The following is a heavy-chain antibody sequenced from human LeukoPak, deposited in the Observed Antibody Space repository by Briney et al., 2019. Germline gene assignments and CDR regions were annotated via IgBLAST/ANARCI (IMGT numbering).Heavy chain of an antibody. CDR1: GFTFSSYW. V-gene: IGHV3-7*04. CDR3: ARGTIAAAGSYYFDY. D-gene: IGHD6-13*01. J-gene: IGHJ4*02. CDR2: IKQDGSEK. Sequence: GSLRLSCAAPGFTFSSYWMSWVRQAPGKGLEWVANIKQDGSEKYYVDSVKGRFTISRDNAKNSLYLQMNSLRAEDTAVYYCARGTIAAAGSYYFDYWGQGTQVTVSA.